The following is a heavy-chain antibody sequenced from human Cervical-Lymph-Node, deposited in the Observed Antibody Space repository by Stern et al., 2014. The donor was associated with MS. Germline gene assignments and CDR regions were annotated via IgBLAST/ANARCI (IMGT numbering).Heavy chain of an antibody. J-gene: IGHJ4*02. V-gene: IGHV1-2*06. CDR1: GYTFTGDY. Sequence: QVQLGQSGAEVKKPGASVKVSCKASGYTFTGDYMHWVLQAPGQGHEWMGRITPNSGGTNYAQKFQGRVPMTRDTSISTAYMELSRLRSDDTAVYYCAREAAMAVAGTGVDYWGQGTLVTVSS. D-gene: IGHD6-19*01. CDR2: ITPNSGGT. CDR3: AREAAMAVAGTGVDY.